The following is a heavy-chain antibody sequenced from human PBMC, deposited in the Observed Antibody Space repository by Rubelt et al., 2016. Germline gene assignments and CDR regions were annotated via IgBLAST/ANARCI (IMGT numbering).Heavy chain of an antibody. J-gene: IGHJ4*02. Sequence: GWVRQMPGKGLEWMGIIYPGDSDTRYSPSFQGQVTISADKSISTAYLQWSSLKASDTAMYYCARQEYSSSPVFYWGQGNLVTVSS. CDR3: ARQEYSSSPVFY. D-gene: IGHD6-6*01. CDR2: IYPGDSDT. V-gene: IGHV5-51*01.